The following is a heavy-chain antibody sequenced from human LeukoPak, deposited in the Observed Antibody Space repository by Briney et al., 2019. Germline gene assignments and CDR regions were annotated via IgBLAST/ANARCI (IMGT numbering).Heavy chain of an antibody. CDR3: ARVTGYMTEDYFDY. Sequence: SETLSLTCTVSGGSINNYWSWIRQPPGKGVGWIGYIYYSGSTNYNPSLKSRGTISIDTSKNQFSLRLSSVTAADTAVYYCARVTGYMTEDYFDYWGQGTLITVSS. CDR1: GGSINNY. V-gene: IGHV4-59*01. D-gene: IGHD6-13*01. CDR2: IYYSGST. J-gene: IGHJ4*02.